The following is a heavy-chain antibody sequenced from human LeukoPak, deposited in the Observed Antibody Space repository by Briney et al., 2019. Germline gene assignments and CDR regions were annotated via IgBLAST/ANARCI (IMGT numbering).Heavy chain of an antibody. CDR2: IIPIFGTA. CDR3: ARAYSSGYLSSSWNSPFDP. Sequence: SVKVSCKASGGTFSSYAISWVRQAPGQGLEWMGGIIPIFGTANYAQKFQGRVTITTDESTSTAYMELSSLRSEDTAVYYCARAYSSGYLSSSWNSPFDPWGQGTLVTVSS. V-gene: IGHV1-69*05. D-gene: IGHD6-13*01. J-gene: IGHJ5*02. CDR1: GGTFSSYA.